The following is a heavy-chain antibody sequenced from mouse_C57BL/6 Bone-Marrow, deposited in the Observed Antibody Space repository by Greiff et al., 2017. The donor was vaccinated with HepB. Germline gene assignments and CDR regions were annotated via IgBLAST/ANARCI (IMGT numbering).Heavy chain of an antibody. Sequence: EVKLMESGGDLVKPGGSLKLSCAASGFTFSSYGMSWVRQTPDKRLEWVATSSSGGSYTYYPDSVKGRCTISRDNAKNTLYLQMSSLKSEDTAMYYFAIHTPPYSYFDYWGQGTTLTFSS. J-gene: IGHJ2*01. CDR2: SSSGGSYT. D-gene: IGHD2-10*01. V-gene: IGHV5-6*01. CDR3: AIHTPPYSYFDY. CDR1: GFTFSSYG.